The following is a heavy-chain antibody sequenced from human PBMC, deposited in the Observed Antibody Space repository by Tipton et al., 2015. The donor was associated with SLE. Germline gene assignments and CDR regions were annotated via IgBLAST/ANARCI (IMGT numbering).Heavy chain of an antibody. V-gene: IGHV4-4*08. D-gene: IGHD3-10*01. CDR3: ASGGYYGSGSYYGGWFDP. J-gene: IGHJ5*02. CDR2: THTSGST. Sequence: TLSLTCKVSGGSISSYYWSWIPQTSGERLEWIGYTHTSGSTDYNPSLKSRVTISVDTSRNQFSLKLTSVTAADTGVYYCASGGYYGSGSYYGGWFDPWGQGTLVIVSS. CDR1: GGSISSYY.